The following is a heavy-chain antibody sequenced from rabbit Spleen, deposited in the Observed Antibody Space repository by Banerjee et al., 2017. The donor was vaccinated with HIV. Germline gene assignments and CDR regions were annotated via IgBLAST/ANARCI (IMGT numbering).Heavy chain of an antibody. Sequence: QEQLVESGGGLVKPEGSLKLSCTASGFDFSSYYMSWVRQAPGRGLEWIACIYTGSFDSTAYASWAKGRFTISRTSSTTVTLQVTSLTAADTATYFCARGSATMTMVIIGYYFNLWGQGTLVTVS. D-gene: IGHD2-1*01. CDR1: GFDFSSYYM. V-gene: IGHV1S45*01. CDR2: IYTGSFDST. J-gene: IGHJ4*01. CDR3: ARGSATMTMVIIGYYFNL.